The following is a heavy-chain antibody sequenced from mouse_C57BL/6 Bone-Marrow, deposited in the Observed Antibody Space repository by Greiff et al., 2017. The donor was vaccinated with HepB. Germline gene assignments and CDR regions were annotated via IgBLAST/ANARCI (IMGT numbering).Heavy chain of an antibody. V-gene: IGHV14-4*01. J-gene: IGHJ4*01. D-gene: IGHD2-3*01. CDR3: TTVYDGYFLYAMDY. Sequence: VQLQQSGAELVRPGASVKLSCTASGFNIKDDYMHWVKQRPEQGLEWIGWIDPENGDTEYASKFQGKATITADTSSNTAYLQLSSLTSEDTALYYCTTVYDGYFLYAMDYWGQGTSVTVSS. CDR1: GFNIKDDY. CDR2: IDPENGDT.